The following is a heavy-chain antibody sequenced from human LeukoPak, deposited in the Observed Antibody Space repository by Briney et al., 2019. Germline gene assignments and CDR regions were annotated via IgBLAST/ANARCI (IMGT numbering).Heavy chain of an antibody. CDR3: AKGPRIVVEPHAKPLPQDH. Sequence: GSLRLSCAASGFTFSSYSMNWVRQAPGKGLEWVSYISSSSSTIYYADSVKGRFTISRDNSKNTLYLQMNSLRAEDTAVYYCAKGPRIVVEPHAKPLPQDHWGQGTLVTVSS. CDR1: GFTFSSYS. D-gene: IGHD2-2*01. J-gene: IGHJ4*02. CDR2: ISSSSSTI. V-gene: IGHV3-48*01.